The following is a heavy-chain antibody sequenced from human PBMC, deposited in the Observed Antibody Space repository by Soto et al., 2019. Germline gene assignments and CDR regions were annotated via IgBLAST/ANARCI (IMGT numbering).Heavy chain of an antibody. D-gene: IGHD6-19*01. CDR3: ARPFDTSGWYDH. V-gene: IGHV5-51*01. J-gene: IGHJ5*02. CDR1: GYSFTSYW. Sequence: LKISCKGSGYSFTSYWIAWVRQMPGKGLECMGIIYPGDSDTRHSPSFEGQVTISADKSINTAYLQWSSLKASDSAMYYCARPFDTSGWYDHWGQGTLVTVS. CDR2: IYPGDSDT.